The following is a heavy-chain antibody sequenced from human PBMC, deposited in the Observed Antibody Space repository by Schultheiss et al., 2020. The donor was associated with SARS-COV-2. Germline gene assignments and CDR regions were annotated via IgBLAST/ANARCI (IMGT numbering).Heavy chain of an antibody. J-gene: IGHJ6*02. CDR2: IWYDGSNK. D-gene: IGHD2-8*01. CDR3: ARDGHIYCTNGVCYHNYYYYGMDV. CDR1: GFTFSSYG. Sequence: GSLRLSCAASGFTFSSYGMHWVRQAPGKGLEWVAVIWYDGSNKYYADSVKGRFTISRDNSKNTLYLQMNSLRAEDTAVYYCARDGHIYCTNGVCYHNYYYYGMDVWGQGTTVTVSS. V-gene: IGHV3-33*01.